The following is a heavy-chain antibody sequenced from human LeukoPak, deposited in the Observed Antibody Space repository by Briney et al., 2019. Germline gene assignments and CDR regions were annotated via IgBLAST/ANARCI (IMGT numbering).Heavy chain of an antibody. CDR3: ARRRADFWSGWSYYYYMDV. J-gene: IGHJ6*03. D-gene: IGHD3-3*01. V-gene: IGHV4-39*01. CDR1: GGSISNSSYY. Sequence: SETLSLTCTVSGGSISNSSYYWGWIRQPPGKGLEWIGSMYYSGSTYYNPSLKSRATIPVDTSKNQFSLKLSSVTAADTAVYYCARRRADFWSGWSYYYYMDVWGKGTTVTVSS. CDR2: MYYSGST.